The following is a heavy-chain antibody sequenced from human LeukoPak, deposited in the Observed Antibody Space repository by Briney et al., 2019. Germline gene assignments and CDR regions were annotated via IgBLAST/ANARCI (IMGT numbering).Heavy chain of an antibody. V-gene: IGHV3-33*06. J-gene: IGHJ3*02. Sequence: PAGSLRLSCAASGFSFSSYGMYWVRQAPGKGLEWVAVGWYDGSSQYYADSVKGRFTISRDNSKNILYLQMNSLRAEDTAVYYCAKAKGGTKGDVSDTWGQGTMVTVFS. D-gene: IGHD1-1*01. CDR3: AKAKGGTKGDVSDT. CDR1: GFSFSSYG. CDR2: GWYDGSSQ.